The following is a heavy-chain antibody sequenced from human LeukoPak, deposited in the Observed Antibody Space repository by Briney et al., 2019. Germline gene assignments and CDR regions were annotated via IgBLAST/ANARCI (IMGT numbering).Heavy chain of an antibody. Sequence: GGSLRLSCAASGFTFSSYWMHWVRQAPGKGLVWVSRINSDGSSTSYADSVKGRFTISRDNAKNTLYLQMNSLRAEDTAVYYCARGAVGSLLRGMGTYMDVWGKGTTVTVSS. J-gene: IGHJ6*03. V-gene: IGHV3-74*01. CDR2: INSDGSST. CDR3: ARGAVGSLLRGMGTYMDV. D-gene: IGHD2-21*02. CDR1: GFTFSSYW.